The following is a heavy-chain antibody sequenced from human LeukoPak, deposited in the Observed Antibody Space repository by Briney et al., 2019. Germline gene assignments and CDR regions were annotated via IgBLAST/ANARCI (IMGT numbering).Heavy chain of an antibody. J-gene: IGHJ4*02. CDR1: GGSISSSNW. CDR3: ARDRSEAAAGSDYFDY. Sequence: SETLSLTCAVSGGSISSSNWWSWVRQPPGKGLEWIGEIYHSGSTNYNPSLKSRVTISVDKSKNQFSLKLSSVTAADTAVYYCARDRSEAAAGSDYFDYWGQGTPVTVSS. D-gene: IGHD6-13*01. CDR2: IYHSGST. V-gene: IGHV4-4*02.